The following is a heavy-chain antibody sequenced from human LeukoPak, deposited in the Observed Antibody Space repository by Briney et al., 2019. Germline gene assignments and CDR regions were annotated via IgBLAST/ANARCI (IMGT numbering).Heavy chain of an antibody. CDR2: VFYKGST. J-gene: IGHJ6*03. CDR3: TRGNNYYFYYMDV. Sequence: SETLSLTCSVSGGSISSYYWSWIRQSPGKGLEWIGYVFYKGSTNYNPSLKSRVSISVDTAKNQFSLRLSSVTAADTAVYYCTRGNNYYFYYMDVWGKGATVTVSS. V-gene: IGHV4-59*01. CDR1: GGSISSYY.